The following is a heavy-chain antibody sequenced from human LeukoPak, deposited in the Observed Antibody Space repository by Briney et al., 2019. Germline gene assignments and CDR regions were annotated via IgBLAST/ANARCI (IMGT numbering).Heavy chain of an antibody. CDR1: GGSFSGYY. J-gene: IGHJ5*02. D-gene: IGHD3-9*01. V-gene: IGHV4-34*01. CDR2: INHSGST. CDR3: ARGRYYDILTGHAANWFDP. Sequence: SETLSLTCAVYGGSFSGYYWSWLRQPPGKGLEWIGEINHSGSTNYNPSLKSRVTISVDTSKNQFSLKLSSVTAADTAVYYCARGRYYDILTGHAANWFDPWGQGTLVTVSS.